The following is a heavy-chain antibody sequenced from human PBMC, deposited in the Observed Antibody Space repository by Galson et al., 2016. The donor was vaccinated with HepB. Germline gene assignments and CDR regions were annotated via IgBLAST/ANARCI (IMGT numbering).Heavy chain of an antibody. CDR2: IEHDGNIK. CDR1: GFTFSNYA. CDR3: SRDPRVLGYCDTTTCDWFGP. D-gene: IGHD2-2*01. V-gene: IGHV3-30*04. Sequence: SLRLSCAVSGFTFSNYAMHWVRQAPGKGLEWVTVIEHDGNIKYYADSVKGRFTVSRDDSNSTLYLQMNILRGDDTAPHYCSRDPRVLGYCDTTTCDWFGPWGQGTLVIVPS. J-gene: IGHJ5*02.